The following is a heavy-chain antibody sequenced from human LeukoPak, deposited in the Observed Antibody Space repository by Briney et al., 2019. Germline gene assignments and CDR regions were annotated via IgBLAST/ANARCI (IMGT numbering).Heavy chain of an antibody. CDR3: TSQWLGYYFDY. CDR1: GFTFSGSA. V-gene: IGHV3-73*01. J-gene: IGHJ4*02. Sequence: LTGGSLGLSCAASGFTFSGSAMHWVRQASGKGLEWVGRIRSKANSYATAYAASVKGRFTISRDDSKNTAYLQMNSLKTEDTAVYYCTSQWLGYYFDYWGQGTLVTVSS. D-gene: IGHD6-19*01. CDR2: IRSKANSYAT.